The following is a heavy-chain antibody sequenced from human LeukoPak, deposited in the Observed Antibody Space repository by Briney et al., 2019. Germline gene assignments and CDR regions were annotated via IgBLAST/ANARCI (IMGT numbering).Heavy chain of an antibody. CDR2: MNPNSGNT. CDR3: ARGGYSYGYYYYYMDV. Sequence: ASVKVSCKASGYTFTSYDINWVRQATGQGLEWMGWMNPNSGNTGYAQKFQDRVTITRNTSISTAYMELSSLRSEDTAVYYCARGGYSYGYYYYYMDVWGKGTTVTVSS. D-gene: IGHD5-18*01. CDR1: GYTFTSYD. J-gene: IGHJ6*03. V-gene: IGHV1-8*03.